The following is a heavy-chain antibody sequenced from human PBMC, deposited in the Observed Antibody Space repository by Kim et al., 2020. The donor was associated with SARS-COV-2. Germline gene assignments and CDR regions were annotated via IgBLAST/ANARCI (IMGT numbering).Heavy chain of an antibody. V-gene: IGHV4-34*01. D-gene: IGHD3-9*01. J-gene: IGHJ4*02. CDR3: ARGSFPLRYFDWLLPLNGPLFDY. Sequence: SETLSLTCAVYGGSFSGYYWSWIRQPPGKGLEWIGEINHSGSTNYNPSLKSRVTISVDTSKNQFSLMLSSVTAADTAVYYCARGSFPLRYFDWLLPLNGPLFDYWGQGTLVTVSS. CDR1: GGSFSGYY. CDR2: INHSGST.